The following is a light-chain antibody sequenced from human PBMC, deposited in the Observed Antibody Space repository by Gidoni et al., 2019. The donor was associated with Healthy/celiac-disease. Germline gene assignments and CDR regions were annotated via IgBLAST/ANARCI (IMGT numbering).Light chain of an antibody. CDR2: GAS. CDR1: PSVSSSY. V-gene: IGKV3-20*01. Sequence: EIVSTQSPGTLSLSPGERATLSCRASPSVSSSYLAWYQQKPGQAPRLLIYGASSRATGIPDRFSGSGSGTDFTLTISRLEPEDFAVYYCQQYGSSTLTFGGGTKVEIK. J-gene: IGKJ4*01. CDR3: QQYGSSTLT.